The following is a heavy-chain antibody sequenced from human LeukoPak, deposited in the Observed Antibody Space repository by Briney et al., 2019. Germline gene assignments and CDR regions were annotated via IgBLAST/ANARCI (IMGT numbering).Heavy chain of an antibody. Sequence: PSETLSLTCAVYGESFKDYYWNWIRQPPGKGLEWIGEINHSGSSNYNPSLKSRVTISVDTSKNQFSLKLSSVTAADTAVYYCARSGTYQHSSSYDYWGQGTQVTVSS. D-gene: IGHD6-13*01. V-gene: IGHV4-34*01. CDR3: ARSGTYQHSSSYDY. CDR1: GESFKDYY. CDR2: INHSGSS. J-gene: IGHJ4*02.